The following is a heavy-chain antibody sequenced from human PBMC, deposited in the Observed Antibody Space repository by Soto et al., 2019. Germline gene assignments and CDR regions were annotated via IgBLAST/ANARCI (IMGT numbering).Heavy chain of an antibody. CDR2: IYGGGNGP. CDR1: GFTFSAVA. CDR3: AKDDPIDDFWSGYYLGGVFGSNTQFDY. Sequence: PGGSLRLSCAAPGFTFSAVAMSWVRRAPGKGLEWVSLIYGGGNGPHYADSVKGRVTISRDNSKNTLYLQMNSLRAEDTAVYYCAKDDPIDDFWSGYYLGGVFGSNTQFDYWGQGTLVPVSS. D-gene: IGHD3-3*01. V-gene: IGHV3-23*03. J-gene: IGHJ4*02.